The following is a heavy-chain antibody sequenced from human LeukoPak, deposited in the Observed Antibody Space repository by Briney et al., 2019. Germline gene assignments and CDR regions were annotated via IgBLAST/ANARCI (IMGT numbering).Heavy chain of an antibody. CDR3: ARTYYDILTGYNPYFDY. Sequence: GGSLRLSCTVSGFTVSSNSMSWVRQAPGKGLEWVSFIYSDNTHYSDSVKGRFTISRDNSKNTLYLQMNSLRAEDTAVYYCARTYYDILTGYNPYFDYWGQGTLVTVSS. CDR1: GFTVSSNS. CDR2: IYSDNT. J-gene: IGHJ4*02. D-gene: IGHD3-9*01. V-gene: IGHV3-53*01.